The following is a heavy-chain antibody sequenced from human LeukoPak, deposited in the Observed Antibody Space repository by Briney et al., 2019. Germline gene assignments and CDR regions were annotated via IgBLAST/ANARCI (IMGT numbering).Heavy chain of an antibody. J-gene: IGHJ4*02. D-gene: IGHD3-10*01. Sequence: ASVKVSCKASGYTFTSYDINWVRQATGQGLEWMGWMNPNSGNTGYAQKFQGRVTMTRNTSISTAYMELSSLRSEDTAVYYCARSVPMVRRRRSYYFDYWGQGTLVTVSS. CDR2: MNPNSGNT. V-gene: IGHV1-8*01. CDR1: GYTFTSYD. CDR3: ARSVPMVRRRRSYYFDY.